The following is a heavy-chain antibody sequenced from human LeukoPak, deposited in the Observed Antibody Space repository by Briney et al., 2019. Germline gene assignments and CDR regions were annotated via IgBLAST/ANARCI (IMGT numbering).Heavy chain of an antibody. CDR2: IYPGDSDT. V-gene: IGHV5-51*01. J-gene: IGHJ4*02. Sequence: GESLKISCKGSGYSFTTYWTGWVRQMPGKGLGWMGIIYPGDSDTRYSPSFQGQVTISADKSISTAYLQWSSLKASDTAMYYCARLCSGGSCGENFDYWGQGTLVTVSS. CDR3: ARLCSGGSCGENFDY. D-gene: IGHD2-15*01. CDR1: GYSFTTYW.